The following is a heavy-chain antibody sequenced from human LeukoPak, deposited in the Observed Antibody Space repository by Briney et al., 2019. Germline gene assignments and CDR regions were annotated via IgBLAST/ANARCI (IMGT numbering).Heavy chain of an antibody. D-gene: IGHD2-2*01. CDR3: ARDGAVVPALLRYYFDY. J-gene: IGHJ4*02. Sequence: PGRSLRLSCAASGFTFSSYGLSWVRQAPGKGLEWVAIISYDGKEKLYAESVKGRFTISRDNSEHTLYLQMSSLRPADTALYYCARDGAVVPALLRYYFDYWGQGTLVTVSS. CDR2: ISYDGKEK. CDR1: GFTFSSYG. V-gene: IGHV3-30*03.